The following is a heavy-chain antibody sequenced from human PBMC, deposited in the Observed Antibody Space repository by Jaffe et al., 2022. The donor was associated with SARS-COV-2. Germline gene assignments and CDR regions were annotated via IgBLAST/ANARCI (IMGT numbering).Heavy chain of an antibody. J-gene: IGHJ6*02. CDR1: GFTFSSYG. CDR3: AKETYPHTLYYYYGMDV. Sequence: QVQLVESGGGVVQPGRSLRLSCAASGFTFSSYGMHWVRQAPGKGLEWVAVISYDGSNKYYADSVKGRFTISRDNSKNTLYLQMNSLRAEDTAVYYCAKETYPHTLYYYYGMDVWGQGTTVTVSS. CDR2: ISYDGSNK. D-gene: IGHD2-2*01. V-gene: IGHV3-30*18.